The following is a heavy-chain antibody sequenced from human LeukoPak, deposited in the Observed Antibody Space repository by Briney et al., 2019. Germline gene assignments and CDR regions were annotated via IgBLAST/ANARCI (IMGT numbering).Heavy chain of an antibody. Sequence: ASVMVSCKASGYTFTSYDINWVRQATGQGLEWMGWMNPNSGNTGYVQKFQGRVTMTRNTSISTAYLELSSLRSEDTAVYYCGRGRGNGRPENYFDYWGQGTLVTVSS. CDR3: GRGRGNGRPENYFDY. J-gene: IGHJ4*02. CDR1: GYTFTSYD. V-gene: IGHV1-8*01. CDR2: MNPNSGNT. D-gene: IGHD2-8*01.